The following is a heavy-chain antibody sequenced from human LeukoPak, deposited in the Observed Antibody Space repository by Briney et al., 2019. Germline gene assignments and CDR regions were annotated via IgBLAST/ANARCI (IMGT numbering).Heavy chain of an antibody. V-gene: IGHV3-74*01. CDR2: INADGTVT. Sequence: TGGSLRLSCAASRFTFSGYYMHWVRQAPGKGLVWVSHINADGTVTDYADSVKGRFTISRDNAKNTLYLQMNNLRTYDTAVYYCGRGGPPYAVDHCGQGTLVTVSS. D-gene: IGHD3-16*01. CDR3: GRGGPPYAVDH. J-gene: IGHJ4*02. CDR1: RFTFSGYY.